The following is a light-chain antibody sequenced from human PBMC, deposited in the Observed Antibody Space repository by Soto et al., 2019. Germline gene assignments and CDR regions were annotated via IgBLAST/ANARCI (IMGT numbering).Light chain of an antibody. CDR2: DVS. V-gene: IGLV2-14*03. CDR1: SSDVGTYNY. CDR3: SSYTGSSTSVI. Sequence: QSALTQPASVSGSPGQSITISCTGTSSDVGTYNYVSWYQQHPGKAPKVMIYDVSNRPSGVSNRFSGSKSGNTASLTISGLQAEDEADYYCSSYTGSSTSVIFGGVTKLTVL. J-gene: IGLJ2*01.